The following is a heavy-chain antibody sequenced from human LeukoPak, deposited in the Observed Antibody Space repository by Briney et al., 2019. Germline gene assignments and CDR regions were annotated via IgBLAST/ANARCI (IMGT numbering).Heavy chain of an antibody. CDR3: ARVLVVHGAFDI. V-gene: IGHV1-24*01. Sequence: ASVKVSCKVSGYTLTELSMHWVRQAPGKGLEWMGGFDPEDGETIYAQKFQGRVTMTEDTSTDTAYMELSSLRAEDMAVYYCARVLVVHGAFDIWGQGTMVTVSS. CDR1: GYTLTELS. CDR2: FDPEDGET. J-gene: IGHJ3*02. D-gene: IGHD3-3*01.